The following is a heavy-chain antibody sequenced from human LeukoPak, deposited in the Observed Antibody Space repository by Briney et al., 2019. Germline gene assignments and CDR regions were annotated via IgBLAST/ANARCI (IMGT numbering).Heavy chain of an antibody. Sequence: SETLSLTCTVSGGSISSYYWSWIRQPPGQGLEWIGYIYYSGSTNYNPSLKSRVTISVDTSKNQFFLKLSSVTAADTAVYYCARVGTYGSGSYLSWLDYWGQGTLVTVSS. CDR2: IYYSGST. CDR1: GGSISSYY. CDR3: ARVGTYGSGSYLSWLDY. J-gene: IGHJ4*02. V-gene: IGHV4-59*01. D-gene: IGHD3-10*01.